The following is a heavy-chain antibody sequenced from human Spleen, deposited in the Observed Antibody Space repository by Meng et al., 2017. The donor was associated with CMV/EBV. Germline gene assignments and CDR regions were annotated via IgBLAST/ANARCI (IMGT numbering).Heavy chain of an antibody. Sequence: ASVKVSCKTSGYIFTSYFIHWVRQAPGQGLEWMGWINPNSGGTNYAQKFQGRVTMTRDTSISTAYMELSRLRSDDTAVYYCASARLYCSGGSCYSDYYYGMDVWGQGTTVTVSS. V-gene: IGHV1-2*02. CDR2: INPNSGGT. CDR1: GYIFTSYF. D-gene: IGHD2-15*01. J-gene: IGHJ6*02. CDR3: ASARLYCSGGSCYSDYYYGMDV.